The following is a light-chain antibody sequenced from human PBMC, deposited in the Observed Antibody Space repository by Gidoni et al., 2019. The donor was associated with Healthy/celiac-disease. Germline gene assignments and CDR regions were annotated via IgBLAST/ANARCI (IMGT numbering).Light chain of an antibody. J-gene: IGLJ2*01. Sequence: QSALTQPASVSGSPGQSLTISCTGTSSDVGGYNYVSWHQQHPGKAPKLMIYDVSNRPSGVSNRFSGSKSGNTASLTISGLQAEDEADYYCSSYTSSSTVVFGGGTKLTVL. CDR2: DVS. CDR3: SSYTSSSTVV. V-gene: IGLV2-14*01. CDR1: SSDVGGYNY.